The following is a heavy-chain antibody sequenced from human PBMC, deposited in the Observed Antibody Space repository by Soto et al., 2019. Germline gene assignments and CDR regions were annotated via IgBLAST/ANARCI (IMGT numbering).Heavy chain of an antibody. D-gene: IGHD6-19*01. CDR2: TYYRSKWYN. V-gene: IGHV6-1*01. CDR3: GGQHQWLAA. J-gene: IGHJ5*02. CDR1: GERVSSTSAA. Sequence: HTLSLTCAISGERVSSTSAAWNCIRQSPSRGLEWLGRTYYRSKWYNNYAVSVKSRFIINADTSKNQFSLQLNSVSPEDTAGYDCGGQHQWLAAWGKGFLVIAYS.